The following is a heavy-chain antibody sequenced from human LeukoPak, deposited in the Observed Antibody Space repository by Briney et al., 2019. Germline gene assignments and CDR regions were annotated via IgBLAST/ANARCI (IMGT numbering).Heavy chain of an antibody. CDR3: AKEALYGGYVN. Sequence: SETLSVTCAVYGGSFSGYYWSWIRQPPGKGLEWIGEINHSGSTNYNPSLKSRVTISVDTSKNQFSLKLSSVTAADTAVYYCAKEALYGGYVNWGQGTLVTVSS. D-gene: IGHD5-12*01. V-gene: IGHV4-34*01. CDR2: INHSGST. J-gene: IGHJ4*02. CDR1: GGSFSGYY.